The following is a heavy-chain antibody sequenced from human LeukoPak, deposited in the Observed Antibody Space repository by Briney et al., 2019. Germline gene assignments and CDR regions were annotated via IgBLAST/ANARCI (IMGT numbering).Heavy chain of an antibody. D-gene: IGHD1-1*01. V-gene: IGHV4-39*01. Sequence: SETLSLTCTVSGGSISNNNYYWAWIRQPPGKGLECIGSIYYSGNPSYNPSLKSRVTISVDTSKNQFSLRLSSVTAADTAVYYCATWRTAKTGFDYWGQGTLVTVFS. CDR3: ATWRTAKTGFDY. J-gene: IGHJ4*02. CDR2: IYYSGNP. CDR1: GGSISNNNYY.